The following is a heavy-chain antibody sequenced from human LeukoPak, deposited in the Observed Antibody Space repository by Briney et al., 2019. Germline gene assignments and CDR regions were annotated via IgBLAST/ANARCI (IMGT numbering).Heavy chain of an antibody. D-gene: IGHD6-13*01. CDR1: GGSISSGSYY. Sequence: SETLSLTCTVSGGSISSGSYYWSRIRQPAGKGLEWIGRIYTSGSTNYNPSLKSRVTISVDTSKNQFSLKLSSVTAADTAVYYCARDGIAGQQLERGGWFDPWGQGTLVTVSS. CDR2: IYTSGST. CDR3: ARDGIAGQQLERGGWFDP. V-gene: IGHV4-61*02. J-gene: IGHJ5*02.